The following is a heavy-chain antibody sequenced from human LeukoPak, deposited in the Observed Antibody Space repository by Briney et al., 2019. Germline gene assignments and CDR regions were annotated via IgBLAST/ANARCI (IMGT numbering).Heavy chain of an antibody. Sequence: SETLSLTCTVSGGSISSGGYYWSWIRQHPGKGLEWIGYIYYSGNTYYSPSLKSRVFFSVDTSKHQFSLELSSVTAADTAVYYCARSGGYSYGSFDYWGQGTLVTVSS. CDR1: GGSISSGGYY. J-gene: IGHJ4*02. CDR2: IYYSGNT. D-gene: IGHD5-18*01. CDR3: ARSGGYSYGSFDY. V-gene: IGHV4-31*03.